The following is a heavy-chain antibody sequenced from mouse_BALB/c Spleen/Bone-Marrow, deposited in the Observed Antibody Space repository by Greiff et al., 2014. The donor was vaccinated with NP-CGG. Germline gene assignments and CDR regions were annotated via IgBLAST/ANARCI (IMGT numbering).Heavy chain of an antibody. CDR1: GYTFTEYT. Sequence: EVQLVESGPELVKPGASVKISCKPSGYTFTEYTMHWVKQSHGKSLEWIGGINPNNGGATYNQTFKGKATLTVDKSSSTAYMELRSRTSEDSAVNYCARRYGSSYNYWYFDVWGAGTTVTVSS. CDR2: INPNNGGA. CDR3: ARRYGSSYNYWYFDV. D-gene: IGHD1-1*01. V-gene: IGHV1-18*01. J-gene: IGHJ1*01.